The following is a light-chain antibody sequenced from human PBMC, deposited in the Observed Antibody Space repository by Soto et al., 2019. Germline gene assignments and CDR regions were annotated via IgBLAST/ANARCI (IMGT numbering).Light chain of an antibody. Sequence: AIQMTQSPSSLSASVGDRVTITCRASQGIRNDLGWYQQNPGKAPKLLIYAASSLETGVPSRFSGSGSGTDFTLTISSLQPEDFATYYCLQDYIYTPTFGQGTKLEIK. J-gene: IGKJ2*01. CDR2: AAS. CDR3: LQDYIYTPT. V-gene: IGKV1-6*01. CDR1: QGIRND.